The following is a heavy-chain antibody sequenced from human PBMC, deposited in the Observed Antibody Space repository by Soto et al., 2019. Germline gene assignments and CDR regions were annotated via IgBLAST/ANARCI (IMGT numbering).Heavy chain of an antibody. D-gene: IGHD1-26*01. CDR1: GGTFSTYA. CDR3: ASPGASGLF. Sequence: QVQLVQSGAEVKRPGSSMKVSCKASGGTFSTYAFNWVRQAPGQGLEWMGAITPLFGTPNYAQKFQGRVTISADESTTTVYMELGSRRYDDTAVYYCASPGASGLFWGQGSLVTVSS. CDR2: ITPLFGTP. J-gene: IGHJ4*02. V-gene: IGHV1-69*01.